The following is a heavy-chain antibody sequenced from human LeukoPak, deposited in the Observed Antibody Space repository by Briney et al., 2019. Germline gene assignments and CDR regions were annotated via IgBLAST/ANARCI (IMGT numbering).Heavy chain of an antibody. Sequence: SQTLSLTCTVSGGSISSGSYYWSWIRQPAGKGLEWIGRIYTSGSTNYNPSLKSRVTMSVDTSKNQFSLKLSSVTAADTAVYYCARDRPEGFCSSTSCYGTYYYYMDVWGKGTTVTVSS. V-gene: IGHV4-61*02. CDR2: IYTSGST. D-gene: IGHD2-2*01. CDR3: ARDRPEGFCSSTSCYGTYYYYMDV. CDR1: GGSISSGSYY. J-gene: IGHJ6*03.